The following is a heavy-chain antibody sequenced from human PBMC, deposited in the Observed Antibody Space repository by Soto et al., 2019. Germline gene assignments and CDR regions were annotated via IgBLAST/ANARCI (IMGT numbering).Heavy chain of an antibody. J-gene: IGHJ3*02. V-gene: IGHV1-8*01. CDR1: GYTFTSYD. CDR2: MNPNSGNT. D-gene: IGHD3-3*01. CDR3: ARTRPTYYDFWSGYSPRTAFAI. Sequence: VASVKVSCKASGYTFTSYDINWVRQATGQGLEWMGWMNPNSGNTGYAQKFQGRVTMTRNTSISTAYMELSSLRSEDTAVYYCARTRPTYYDFWSGYSPRTAFAIWGQGTMVTVSS.